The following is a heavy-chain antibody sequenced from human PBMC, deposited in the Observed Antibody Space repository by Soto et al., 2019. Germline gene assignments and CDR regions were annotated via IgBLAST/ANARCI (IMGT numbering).Heavy chain of an antibody. CDR3: GVAGTFRSRPPTFFDY. J-gene: IGHJ4*02. CDR1: GGSFSGYY. D-gene: IGHD6-19*01. V-gene: IGHV4-34*01. Sequence: SETLSLTCAVYGGSFSGYYWSWIRQPPGKGLEWIGEINHSGSTNYNPSLKSRVTISVDTSKNQFSLKLSSVTAADTAVYYCGVAGTFRSRPPTFFDYWGQGTLVTVSS. CDR2: INHSGST.